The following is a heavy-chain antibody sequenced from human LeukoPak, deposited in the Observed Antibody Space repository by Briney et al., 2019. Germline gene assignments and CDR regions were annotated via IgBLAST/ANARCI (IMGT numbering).Heavy chain of an antibody. J-gene: IGHJ5*02. CDR3: ARGRKIAVAVSWFDP. Sequence: SETLSLTCAVYGGXFSGYYCSWIRQPPGKGREWIGQINHSGSTNHNPSLKSRVTISVDTSKNQFSLKLSSVTAADTAVYYCARGRKIAVAVSWFDPWGQGTLVTVSS. CDR2: INHSGST. D-gene: IGHD6-19*01. CDR1: GGXFSGYY. V-gene: IGHV4-34*01.